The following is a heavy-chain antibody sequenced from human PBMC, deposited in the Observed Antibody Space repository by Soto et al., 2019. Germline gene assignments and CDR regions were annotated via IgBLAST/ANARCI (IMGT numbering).Heavy chain of an antibody. CDR1: GYTFTSYA. CDR2: INAGNGNT. Sequence: ASVKVSCKASGYTFTSYAMHWVRQAPGQRLEWMGWINAGNGNTKYSQKFQGRVTITTDESTSTAYMELSSLRSEDTAVYYCARSGWNDVPDYWGQGTLVTVSS. V-gene: IGHV1-3*01. CDR3: ARSGWNDVPDY. J-gene: IGHJ4*02. D-gene: IGHD1-1*01.